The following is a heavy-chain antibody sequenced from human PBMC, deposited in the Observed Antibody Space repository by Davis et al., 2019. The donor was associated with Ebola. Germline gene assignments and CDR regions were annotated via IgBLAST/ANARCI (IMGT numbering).Heavy chain of an antibody. Sequence: GGSLRLSCAASGFTFNYYAMSWVRQAPGKGLEWVSLIGGGGDDTYYPDSVKGRFTISRDNSKNTLYLQMNSLRAEDTAVYYCALNSGSYVGYFDYWGQGTLVTVSS. J-gene: IGHJ4*02. V-gene: IGHV3-23*01. CDR1: GFTFNYYA. D-gene: IGHD1-26*01. CDR2: IGGGGDDT. CDR3: ALNSGSYVGYFDY.